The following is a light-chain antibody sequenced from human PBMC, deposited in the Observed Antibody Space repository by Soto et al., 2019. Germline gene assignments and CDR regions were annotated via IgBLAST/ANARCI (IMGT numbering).Light chain of an antibody. V-gene: IGLV2-14*01. Sequence: QSALTQPASVSGSPGQSITISCTGTDSDVGGYNYVSWYQQHPGKAPKLMIYGVYNRPSGVSNRFSGSKSGNTASLTISGPQAEDEADYYCSSFKNNHTPHVVFGGGTKLPAL. J-gene: IGLJ2*01. CDR1: DSDVGGYNY. CDR3: SSFKNNHTPHVV. CDR2: GVY.